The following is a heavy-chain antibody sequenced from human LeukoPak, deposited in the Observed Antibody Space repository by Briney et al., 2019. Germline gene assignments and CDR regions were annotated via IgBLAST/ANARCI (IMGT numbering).Heavy chain of an antibody. CDR1: GSSISSGGYY. V-gene: IGHV4-39*01. D-gene: IGHD1-26*01. Sequence: SETLSLTCTVSGSSISSGGYYWGWIRQPPGKGLEWIGSIYYSGSTYYNPSLKSRVTISVDTSKNQFSLKLSSVTAADTAVYYCASQTWGYYYYYYMDVWGKGTTVTVSS. CDR2: IYYSGST. J-gene: IGHJ6*03. CDR3: ASQTWGYYYYYYMDV.